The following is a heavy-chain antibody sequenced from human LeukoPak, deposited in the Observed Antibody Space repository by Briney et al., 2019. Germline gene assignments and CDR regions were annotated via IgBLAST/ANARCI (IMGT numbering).Heavy chain of an antibody. CDR2: ITGSGGHT. CDR1: GYTSSNYA. V-gene: IGHV3-23*01. CDR3: AKWGDYAILTGYYVSDH. D-gene: IGHD3-9*01. Sequence: GGPQRLSCAPSGYTSSNYAISCLPQAPGEGLEWVSAITGSGGHTHYAHSVKGRLTISIDNSKNSVFLHMNRLRADDTAVYYCAKWGDYAILTGYYVSDHWGQGTLVTVSP. J-gene: IGHJ5*02.